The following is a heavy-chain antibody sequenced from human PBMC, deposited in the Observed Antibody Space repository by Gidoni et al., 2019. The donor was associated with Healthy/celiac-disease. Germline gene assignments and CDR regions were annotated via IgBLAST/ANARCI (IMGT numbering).Heavy chain of an antibody. Sequence: EVQLLESGGGLVQPGGSLRLCCAARAFTFSSYDMSVVRQAQGEGVEWVSAISGRGGSTYYADSVKGRFTISRDNSKNTLYLQMNSLRAKDTAVYYCAKDREAVADHWGQGTLVTVSS. D-gene: IGHD6-19*01. J-gene: IGHJ4*02. CDR1: AFTFSSYD. CDR2: ISGRGGST. CDR3: AKDREAVADH. V-gene: IGHV3-23*01.